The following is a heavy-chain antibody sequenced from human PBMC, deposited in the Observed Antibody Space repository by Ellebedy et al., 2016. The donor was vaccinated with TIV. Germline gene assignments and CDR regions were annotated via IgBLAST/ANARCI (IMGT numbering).Heavy chain of an antibody. V-gene: IGHV3-9*01. D-gene: IGHD1-7*01. CDR2: VSWNSDSI. CDR3: AKALEVPMGAFDI. J-gene: IGHJ3*02. Sequence: SLKISCAASGFTFGDYAMYWVRQAPGKGLDWVSGVSWNSDSICYADSVKGRFTISRDNAKNSLYLQMNSLRPEDTALDYCAKALEVPMGAFDIWGLGTMVTVSS. CDR1: GFTFGDYA.